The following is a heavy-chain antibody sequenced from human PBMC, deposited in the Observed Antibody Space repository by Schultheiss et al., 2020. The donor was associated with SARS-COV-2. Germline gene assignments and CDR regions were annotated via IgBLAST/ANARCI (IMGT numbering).Heavy chain of an antibody. CDR1: GGSFSGSF. Sequence: SETLSLTCAVYGGSFSGSFLGSSWSWIRQPPGRGLEWIGEIRYGGRATNSYNPSLESRVTLSLDTSTSQFSLKLNSVTAADTALYYCARRRPSHITVFEIVVAHDVFDVWGQGTTVTVSS. D-gene: IGHD3-3*01. J-gene: IGHJ3*01. V-gene: IGHV4-34*01. CDR2: IRYGGRAT. CDR3: ARRRPSHITVFEIVVAHDVFDV.